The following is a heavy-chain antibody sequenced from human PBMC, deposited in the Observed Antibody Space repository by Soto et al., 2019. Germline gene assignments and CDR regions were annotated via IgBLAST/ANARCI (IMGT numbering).Heavy chain of an antibody. V-gene: IGHV3-23*01. CDR2: VSPHGANT. CDR1: GFTFGSCG. Sequence: PGGSLRLSCVASGFTFGSCGMNWVRQAPGKGLEWVAGVSPHGANTYYADSVRGRFIISRDDSRNTVSLDMNSLRGDDSAVYYCATEGAKTTWNFDYWGQGTVVTVPQ. D-gene: IGHD1-1*01. J-gene: IGHJ4*02. CDR3: ATEGAKTTWNFDY.